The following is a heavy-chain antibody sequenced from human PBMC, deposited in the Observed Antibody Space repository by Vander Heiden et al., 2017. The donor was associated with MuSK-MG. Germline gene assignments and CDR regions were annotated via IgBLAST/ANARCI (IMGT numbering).Heavy chain of an antibody. CDR1: GDSISHYY. D-gene: IGHD3-3*01. V-gene: IGHV4-59*08. CDR3: ARGLGDYDFWSGFDY. Sequence: QVHLEESGPGLVQPSETLSLTCSVPGDSISHYYYSWMRQFPGKGLEWIGYIYYTGSTSDNPSLRSRLSMSVDRAKNQFSLKRASVTAADTAAYYCARGLGDYDFWSGFDYCGQGVPVTVSS. J-gene: IGHJ4*02. CDR2: IYYTGST.